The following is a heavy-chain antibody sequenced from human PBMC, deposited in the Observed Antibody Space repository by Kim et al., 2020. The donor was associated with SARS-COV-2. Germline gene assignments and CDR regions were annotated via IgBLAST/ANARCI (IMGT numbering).Heavy chain of an antibody. J-gene: IGHJ4*02. D-gene: IGHD1-26*01. CDR3: AKTLFSTAYIHYRFDQ. Sequence: GGSLRLSCAASGFTFSSYSMSWVRQAPGKGLEWVSAISDNGVTTLYADSVKGRFTISRDNSWNTLYLQMNSLRAEDTAVYYCAKTLFSTAYIHYRFDQWGQGTLVTVSS. V-gene: IGHV3-23*01. CDR1: GFTFSSYS. CDR2: ISDNGVTT.